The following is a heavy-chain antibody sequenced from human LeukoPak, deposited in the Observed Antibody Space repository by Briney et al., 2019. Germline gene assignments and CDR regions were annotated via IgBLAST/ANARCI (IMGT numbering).Heavy chain of an antibody. V-gene: IGHV1-2*02. CDR1: GYTFTGYF. CDR3: ARDLGILTGYPNWFDP. CDR2: INPNSGGT. D-gene: IGHD3-9*01. J-gene: IGHJ5*02. Sequence: GASVKVSCKASGYTFTGYFMHWVRQAPGQGLEWMGWINPNSGGTNYAQKFQGRVTMTRDTSISTAYMELSRLRSDDTAVYYCARDLGILTGYPNWFDPWGQGTLVTVSS.